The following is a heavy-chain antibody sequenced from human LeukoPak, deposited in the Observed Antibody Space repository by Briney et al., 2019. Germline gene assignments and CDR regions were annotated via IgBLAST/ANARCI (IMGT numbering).Heavy chain of an antibody. D-gene: IGHD5-18*01. CDR3: AKDPYSLGYGDVDS. V-gene: IGHV1-2*02. J-gene: IGHJ4*02. CDR1: GYTFTGYY. Sequence: GASVKVSCKASGYTFTGYYMHWGRQAPGQGLEWMGWINPNSGGTNYAQKFQGRVTMTRDTSISTAYMELSRLRSDDTAVYYCAKDPYSLGYGDVDSWGQGTLVTVSS. CDR2: INPNSGGT.